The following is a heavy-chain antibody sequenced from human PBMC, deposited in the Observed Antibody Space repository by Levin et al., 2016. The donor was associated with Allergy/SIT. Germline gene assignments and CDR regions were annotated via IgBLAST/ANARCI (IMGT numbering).Heavy chain of an antibody. CDR3: ARGTYSTGFDYLGI. CDR1: GGSISGFY. J-gene: IGHJ4*02. Sequence: SETLSLTCTVSGGSISGFYWSWVRQPPGKGLEWIGKIFFSGSTTYNSSLKSRVTISVDKSKNQFFLNLRSVTAADTASYFCARGTYSTGFDYLGIWGQGALVTVSS. D-gene: IGHD2-8*02. V-gene: IGHV4-59*01. CDR2: IFFSGST.